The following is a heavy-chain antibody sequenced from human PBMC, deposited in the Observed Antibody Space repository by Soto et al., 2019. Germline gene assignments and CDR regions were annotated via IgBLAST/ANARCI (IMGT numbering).Heavy chain of an antibody. CDR2: INPRGLTK. J-gene: IGHJ6*02. CDR3: ATWYGNHYFGLDV. Sequence: VQLVESGGALVQPGGSLRLSCAAPGYSFDPYIMNWVGQPPGKGREWVSSINPRGLTKFYADSVRGRFTISRDDASSSLFLQMNSLRAEDTAVYYCATWYGNHYFGLDVWGQGTTVTVSS. V-gene: IGHV3-48*01. D-gene: IGHD6-13*01. CDR1: GYSFDPYI.